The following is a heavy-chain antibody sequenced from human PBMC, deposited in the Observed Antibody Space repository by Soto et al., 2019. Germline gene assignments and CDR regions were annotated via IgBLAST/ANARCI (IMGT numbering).Heavy chain of an antibody. V-gene: IGHV3-7*04. J-gene: IGHJ4*02. CDR1: GFTFSNHW. CDR3: ARDWYMDY. D-gene: IGHD1-20*01. CDR2: IKQDGSEK. Sequence: EVQLVESGGGLVQPGESLRLSCAASGFTFSNHWIYWIRQTPGRGLEWLAVIKQDGSEKYYVDSVKGRFTVSRDNAMNSAYLQMNSLRVDDTAVYYCARDWYMDYWGQGTLVTVSS.